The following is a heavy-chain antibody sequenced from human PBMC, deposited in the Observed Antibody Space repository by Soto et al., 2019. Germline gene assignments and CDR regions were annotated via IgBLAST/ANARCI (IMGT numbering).Heavy chain of an antibody. V-gene: IGHV3-23*01. CDR3: AKHGDSWLPECSSTSCYADY. D-gene: IGHD2-2*01. Sequence: PGGSLRLSCAASGFTFSSYAMSWVRQAPEKGLEWVSTISGHGGGTYYADSVKGRFTISRDNSKNTLYLQMNSLRADDSAVYYCAKHGDSWLPECSSTSCYADYWGQGTLVTVSS. CDR1: GFTFSSYA. CDR2: ISGHGGGT. J-gene: IGHJ4*02.